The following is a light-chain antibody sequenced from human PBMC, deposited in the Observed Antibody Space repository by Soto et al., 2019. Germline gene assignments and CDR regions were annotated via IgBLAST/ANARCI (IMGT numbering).Light chain of an antibody. CDR2: GAS. CDR1: QSVTSTY. Sequence: DTVLTQSPGTLSLSPGERATLSCSASQSVTSTYLAWYQHRPGQAPRLLIYGASTRATGIPDRFSGSGSGTDFTLTISRLEPEDFAVYYCQQYAYPPWTFGHGTKVEIK. J-gene: IGKJ1*01. CDR3: QQYAYPPWT. V-gene: IGKV3-20*01.